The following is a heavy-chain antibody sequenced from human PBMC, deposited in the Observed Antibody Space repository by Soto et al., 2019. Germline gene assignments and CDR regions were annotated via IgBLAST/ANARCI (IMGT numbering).Heavy chain of an antibody. Sequence: GASVKVSCKASGYTFTGYYMHWVRQAPGQGLEWMGWINPNSGGTNYAQKFQGWVTMTRDTSISTAYMELSRLRSDDTAVYYCARGVPAAMPREDPNYGMDVWGQGTTVTVSS. V-gene: IGHV1-2*04. D-gene: IGHD2-2*01. CDR3: ARGVPAAMPREDPNYGMDV. CDR1: GYTFTGYY. J-gene: IGHJ6*02. CDR2: INPNSGGT.